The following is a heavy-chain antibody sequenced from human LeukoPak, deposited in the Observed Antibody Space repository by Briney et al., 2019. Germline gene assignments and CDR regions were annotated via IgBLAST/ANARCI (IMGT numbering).Heavy chain of an antibody. V-gene: IGHV3-53*01. CDR2: IYGGGTT. Sequence: GGSLRLSCAASGFTVSSNYMSWVRQAPGKRLERVSVIYGGGTTYYADSVKGRFTISRDNSKNTLYLQMNSLRAEDTAVYYCARITMSRFDPWGNGTTVTVSS. D-gene: IGHD3-10*02. J-gene: IGHJ6*04. CDR3: ARITMSRFDP. CDR1: GFTVSSNY.